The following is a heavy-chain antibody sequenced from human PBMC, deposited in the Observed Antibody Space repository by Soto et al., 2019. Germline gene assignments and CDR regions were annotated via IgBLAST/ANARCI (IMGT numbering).Heavy chain of an antibody. Sequence: QPQLQESGPGVVKPSETLSLTCTVSSGPLSRSAYYWGWIRQPPGQGLEWIGSVYYGGRTYYNPSLKSRVTISVDPENNQFSLSVTSVTDADTAVYYCASRLSGRHSSFDYWGQGTLVIVSS. J-gene: IGHJ4*02. CDR1: SGPLSRSAYY. D-gene: IGHD1-26*01. V-gene: IGHV4-39*01. CDR3: ASRLSGRHSSFDY. CDR2: VYYGGRT.